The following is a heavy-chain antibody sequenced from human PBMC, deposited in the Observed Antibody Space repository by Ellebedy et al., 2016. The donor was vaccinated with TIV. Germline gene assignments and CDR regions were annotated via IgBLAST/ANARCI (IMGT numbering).Heavy chain of an antibody. CDR2: INPSGGST. Sequence: ASVKVSXKASRYTFTSYYMHWVRQAPGQGLEWMGIINPSGGSTSYAQKFQGRVTMTRDTSTSTVYMELSSLRSEDTAVYYCARGSVAGTGLDYWGQGTLVTVSS. CDR1: RYTFTSYY. D-gene: IGHD6-19*01. J-gene: IGHJ4*02. CDR3: ARGSVAGTGLDY. V-gene: IGHV1-46*01.